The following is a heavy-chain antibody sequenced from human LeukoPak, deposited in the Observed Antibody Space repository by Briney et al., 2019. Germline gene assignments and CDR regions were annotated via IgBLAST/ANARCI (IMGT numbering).Heavy chain of an antibody. Sequence: AAVTVSCKTSGYAFMSYGMSWVRQAPGQGLEWMGWSSAYNGDMRSAPKFRGRVTLTRDPSTGTAYMDMRSLTFDDTATYYCARGRMGRYFDIWGRGTLVTVSS. CDR2: SSAYNGDM. V-gene: IGHV1-18*01. CDR3: ARGRMGRYFDI. CDR1: GYAFMSYG. J-gene: IGHJ2*01. D-gene: IGHD7-27*01.